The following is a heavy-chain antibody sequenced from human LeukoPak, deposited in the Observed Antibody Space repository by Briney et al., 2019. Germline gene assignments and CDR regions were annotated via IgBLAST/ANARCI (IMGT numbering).Heavy chain of an antibody. D-gene: IGHD3-22*01. V-gene: IGHV4-38-2*02. CDR1: GYSISSGYY. J-gene: IGHJ2*01. CDR2: IYHSGST. CDR3: ARDPNYYDSSGYYWYFDL. Sequence: SETLSLTCTVSGYSISSGYYWGWIRQPPGKGLEWIGSIYHSGSTYYNPSLKSRVTISVDTSKNQFSLKLSSVTAADTAVYYCARDPNYYDSSGYYWYFDLWGRGTLVTVSS.